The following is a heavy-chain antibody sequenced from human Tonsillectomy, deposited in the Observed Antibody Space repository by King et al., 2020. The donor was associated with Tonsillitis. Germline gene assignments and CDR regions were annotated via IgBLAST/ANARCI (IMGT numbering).Heavy chain of an antibody. Sequence: VQLVESGGGVVQPGRSLRLSCAASGFIFSVYGMHWVRQAPGKGLEWVAVIRYDGSNKYYADSVKGRFTISRDNSKNTLYLQMNSLRAEDTAVYYCARAPYYDFWSGYLDYWGQGTLVTVSS. V-gene: IGHV3-33*01. D-gene: IGHD3-3*01. CDR1: GFIFSVYG. CDR3: ARAPYYDFWSGYLDY. CDR2: IRYDGSNK. J-gene: IGHJ4*02.